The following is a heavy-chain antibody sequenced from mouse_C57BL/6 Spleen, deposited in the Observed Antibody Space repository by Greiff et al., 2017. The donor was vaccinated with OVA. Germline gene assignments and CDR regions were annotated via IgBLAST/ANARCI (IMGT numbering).Heavy chain of an antibody. Sequence: EVMLVESVAELVRPGASVKLSCTASGFTIKNTYMHWVKQRPEQGLEWIGRIDPANGNTKYAPKFQGKATITADTSSNTAYLQLSSLTSEDTAIYYCARPNWDGAMDYWGQGTSVTVSS. D-gene: IGHD4-1*01. CDR2: IDPANGNT. V-gene: IGHV14-3*01. CDR1: GFTIKNTY. CDR3: ARPNWDGAMDY. J-gene: IGHJ4*01.